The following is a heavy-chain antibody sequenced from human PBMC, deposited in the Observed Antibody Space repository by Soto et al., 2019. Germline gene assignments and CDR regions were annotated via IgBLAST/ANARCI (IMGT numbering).Heavy chain of an antibody. CDR3: VKSRGGNNFDFFD. J-gene: IGHJ4*02. CDR2: VRGNGDPP. D-gene: IGHD5-12*01. Sequence: VGSLRLSCSASGFTFSSYAMHWVRQAPGKGLEYVSGVRGNGDPPFYADSVKGRFTISRDNSKNTLYLQMSSLSADDTAVYYCVKSRGGNNFDFFDWGQGALVTVSS. CDR1: GFTFSSYA. V-gene: IGHV3-64D*06.